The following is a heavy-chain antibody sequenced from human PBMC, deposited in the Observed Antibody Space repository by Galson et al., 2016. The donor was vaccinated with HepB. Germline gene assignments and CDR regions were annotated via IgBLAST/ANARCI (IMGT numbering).Heavy chain of an antibody. CDR3: AADATTIVTAFDY. D-gene: IGHD2/OR15-2a*01. CDR2: ISYDARNV. V-gene: IGHV3-30*03. CDR1: GFSLSNSA. Sequence: SLRLSCAGSGFSLSNSAMHWVRQAPGKGLEWVAKISYDARNVYYAESLRGRSAISRDYSKNALYLEINSLRVEDTAVYYCAADATTIVTAFDYWGQGTLVPVSS. J-gene: IGHJ4*02.